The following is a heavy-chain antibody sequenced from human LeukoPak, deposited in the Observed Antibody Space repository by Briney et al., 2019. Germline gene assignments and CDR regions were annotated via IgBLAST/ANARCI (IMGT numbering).Heavy chain of an antibody. CDR3: AKIPYYDFWSGYSYYYYMDV. Sequence: PGGSLRLSCEASGFTFSNSAMSWVRQAPGKGLEWVSGISASGHYTYNADSVKGRFTISRDNSKNTLYLQMNSLRAEDTAVYYCAKIPYYDFWSGYSYYYYMDVWGKGTTVTVSS. CDR2: ISASGHYT. V-gene: IGHV3-23*01. J-gene: IGHJ6*03. D-gene: IGHD3-3*01. CDR1: GFTFSNSA.